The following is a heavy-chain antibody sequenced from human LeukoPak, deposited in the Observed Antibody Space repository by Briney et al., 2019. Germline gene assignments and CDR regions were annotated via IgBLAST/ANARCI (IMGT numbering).Heavy chain of an antibody. J-gene: IGHJ5*02. CDR2: IYYSGST. CDR1: GSSISSYY. V-gene: IGHV4-59*08. D-gene: IGHD6-13*01. CDR3: ARMVGSSWYPGWFDP. Sequence: SETLSLTCTVSGSSISSYYCSWIRQPPGKGLEWVGYIYYSGSTNYTPSLTSRVTISVDTSKNQFSLKLSYVTAADTAVYYCARMVGSSWYPGWFDPWGQGTLVTVSS.